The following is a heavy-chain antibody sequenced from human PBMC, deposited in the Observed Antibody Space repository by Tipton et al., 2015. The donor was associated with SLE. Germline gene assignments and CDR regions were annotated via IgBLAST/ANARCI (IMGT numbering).Heavy chain of an antibody. CDR3: ARGFLSLAKDYFEY. CDR2: ISSSSSYI. V-gene: IGHV3-21*03. Sequence: SLRLSCAASGFTFSSYSMNWVRQAPGKGLEWVSSISSSSSYIYYADSVKGRFTISRDNAKNSLYLQMNSLRAEDTAVYYCARGFLSLAKDYFEYWGQGTLVTVSS. J-gene: IGHJ4*02. D-gene: IGHD3-10*01. CDR1: GFTFSSYS.